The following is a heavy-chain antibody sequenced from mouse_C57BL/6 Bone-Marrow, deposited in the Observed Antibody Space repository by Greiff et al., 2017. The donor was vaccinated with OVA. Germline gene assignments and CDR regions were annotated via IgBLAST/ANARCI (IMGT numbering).Heavy chain of an antibody. J-gene: IGHJ2*01. CDR1: GYTFTDYY. Sequence: QVQLQQSGAELVRPGASVKLSCKASGYTFTDYYLSWVKQRPGQGLEWIARIYPGSGNIYYNEKFKGKATLTAEKSSSTAYMQLSSLTSDYSAVYVCARSERLRDYFDYWGQGTTLTVSS. CDR3: ARSERLRDYFDY. V-gene: IGHV1-76*01. CDR2: IYPGSGNI. D-gene: IGHD2-2*01.